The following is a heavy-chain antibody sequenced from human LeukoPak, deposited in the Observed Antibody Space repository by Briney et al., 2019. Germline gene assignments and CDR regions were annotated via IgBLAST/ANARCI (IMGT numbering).Heavy chain of an antibody. CDR1: GGTFSSYA. Sequence: GASVKVYCKASGGTFSSYAISWVRQAPGQGLEWMGGIIPIFGTANYAQKFQGRVTITADESTSTAYMELSSLRSEDTAVYYCASPSSTSSGLAFDIWGQGTMVTVSS. CDR3: ASPSSTSSGLAFDI. CDR2: IIPIFGTA. D-gene: IGHD2-2*01. V-gene: IGHV1-69*13. J-gene: IGHJ3*02.